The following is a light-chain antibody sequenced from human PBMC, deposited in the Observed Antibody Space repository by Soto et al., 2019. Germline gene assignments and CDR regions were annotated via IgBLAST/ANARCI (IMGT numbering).Light chain of an antibody. Sequence: DIQMTQSPSSLAASVGDSVTITCRASQSISSNLNWYQQNPGKAPKLLIYGVSTLHGGAPSRFSGSGSGAEFTLTISSLQPEDFATYYCQHIHSNPPTFGQGTQVEIK. CDR3: QHIHSNPPT. CDR1: QSISSN. CDR2: GVS. V-gene: IGKV1-39*01. J-gene: IGKJ1*01.